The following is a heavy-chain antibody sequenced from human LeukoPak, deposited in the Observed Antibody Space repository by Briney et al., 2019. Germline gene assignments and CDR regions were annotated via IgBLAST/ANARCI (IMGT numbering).Heavy chain of an antibody. J-gene: IGHJ4*02. Sequence: ASVKVSCKVSGYTLTELSMHWVRQAPGKGLEWMGGFDPEDGETIYAQKFQGRVTMTEDTSTDTAYMELSSLRSEDTAVYYCAATGTSGDDYRHFDYWGQGTLVTVSS. CDR3: AATGTSGDDYRHFDY. V-gene: IGHV1-24*01. CDR2: FDPEDGET. CDR1: GYTLTELS. D-gene: IGHD5-12*01.